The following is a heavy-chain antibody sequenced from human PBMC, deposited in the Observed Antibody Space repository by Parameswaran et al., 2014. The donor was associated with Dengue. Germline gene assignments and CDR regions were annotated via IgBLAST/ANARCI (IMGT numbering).Heavy chain of an antibody. CDR1: GFTFSTYW. CDR2: ISSDGST. D-gene: IGHD1-1*01. V-gene: IGHV3-74*01. CDR3: ARDRNWNALDL. J-gene: IGHJ3*01. Sequence: GSLRLSCAASGFTFSTYWMYWVRLAPGKGLVWVSRISSDGSTTYGDSVKGRFTISRDNAKNTLYLQMNSLRAEDTAVYYCARDRNWNALDLWGQGTMVTVSS.